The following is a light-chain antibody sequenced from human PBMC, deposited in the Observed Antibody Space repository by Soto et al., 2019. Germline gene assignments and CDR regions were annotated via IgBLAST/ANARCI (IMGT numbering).Light chain of an antibody. CDR1: SSDIGTYKF. CDR3: SSYAGNYNLV. V-gene: IGLV2-8*01. J-gene: IGLJ2*01. Sequence: QSVLTQPASVSGSPGQSITISCTGFSSDIGTYKFVSWYQQHPGKAPKLMMYEVSKRPSGVPDRFSGSKSGNTASLTVSGLQAEDEADYFCSSYAGNYNLVFGGGTKLTVL. CDR2: EVS.